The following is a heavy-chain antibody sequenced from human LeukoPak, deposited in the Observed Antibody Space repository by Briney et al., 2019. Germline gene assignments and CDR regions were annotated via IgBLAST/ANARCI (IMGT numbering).Heavy chain of an antibody. J-gene: IGHJ3*02. CDR1: GFTFSSYG. D-gene: IGHD6-13*01. CDR3: ARDWAAVNAFDI. CDR2: ISYDGSNK. Sequence: GGTLRLSCAASGFTFSSYGMSWVRQAPGKGLEWVAVISYDGSNKYYADSVKGRFTISRDNSKNTLYLQMNSLRAEDTAVYYCARDWAAVNAFDIWGQGTMVTVSS. V-gene: IGHV3-30*03.